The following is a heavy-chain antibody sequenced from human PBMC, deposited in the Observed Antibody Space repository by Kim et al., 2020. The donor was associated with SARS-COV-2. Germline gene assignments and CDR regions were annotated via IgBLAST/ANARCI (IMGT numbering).Heavy chain of an antibody. CDR2: IYYSGST. CDR3: ARVSGPPCSSTSCYSLSDPRYGMDV. D-gene: IGHD2-2*01. V-gene: IGHV4-59*01. Sequence: SETLSLTCTVSGGSISSYYWSWIRQPPGKGLEWIGYIYYSGSTNYNPSLKSRVTISVDTSKNQFSLKLSSVTAADTAVYYCARVSGPPCSSTSCYSLSDPRYGMDVWGQGTTVTVSS. J-gene: IGHJ6*02. CDR1: GGSISSYY.